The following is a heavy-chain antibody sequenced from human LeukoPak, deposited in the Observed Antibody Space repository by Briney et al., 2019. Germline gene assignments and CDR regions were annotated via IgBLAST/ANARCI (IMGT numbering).Heavy chain of an antibody. CDR3: ARMMSIPVAGHRPLFDY. Sequence: ASVKVSCKASGYTFTNYGINWVRQAPGQGLEWMGWISTYNGNTYYAQDLQGRVTMTTDTSTSTAYMELRTLTSDDTAVYYCARMMSIPVAGHRPLFDYWGQGTLVTVSS. V-gene: IGHV1-18*01. D-gene: IGHD6-19*01. J-gene: IGHJ4*02. CDR2: ISTYNGNT. CDR1: GYTFTNYG.